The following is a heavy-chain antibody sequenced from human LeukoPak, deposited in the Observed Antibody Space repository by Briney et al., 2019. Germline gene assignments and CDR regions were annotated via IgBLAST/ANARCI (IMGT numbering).Heavy chain of an antibody. CDR3: TRDRTTITLFEL. J-gene: IGHJ4*02. CDR2: ISPDGSTT. D-gene: IGHD4-11*01. V-gene: IGHV3-74*01. Sequence: GGSLRLSCAASGFSISSYWMHWVRHVPRKGLVWVSRISPDGSTTGYADSVKGRFTASRDNARNTLYLQINSLRAEDSTVYYCTRDRTTITLFELWGQGTLVTVSS. CDR1: GFSISSYW.